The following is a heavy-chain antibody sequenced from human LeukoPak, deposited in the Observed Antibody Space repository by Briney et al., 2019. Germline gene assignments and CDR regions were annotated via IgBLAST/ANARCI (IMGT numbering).Heavy chain of an antibody. Sequence: GGSLRLSCAASGFTFSSYEMNWVRQAPGKGLEWVSYISSSGSTIYYADSVKGRFTISRDNAKNSLYLQMNSLRAEGTAVYYCARGRGIVVVITTSSGYSQHWGQGTLVTVSS. CDR1: GFTFSSYE. V-gene: IGHV3-48*03. J-gene: IGHJ1*01. CDR3: ARGRGIVVVITTSSGYSQH. CDR2: ISSSGSTI. D-gene: IGHD3-22*01.